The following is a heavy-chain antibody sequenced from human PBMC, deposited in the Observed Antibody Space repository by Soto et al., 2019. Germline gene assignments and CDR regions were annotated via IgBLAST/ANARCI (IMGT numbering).Heavy chain of an antibody. J-gene: IGHJ4*02. Sequence: QVQLVESGGGVVQPGRSLRLSCAASGFTFSSYGMHWVRQAPGKGLEWVAVISYDGSNKYYADSVKGRFTISRDNSKNTLYLQMNSLRAEDTAVYYCAKDRAVAGTRGYYFDYWGQGTLVTVSS. V-gene: IGHV3-30*18. D-gene: IGHD6-19*01. CDR2: ISYDGSNK. CDR1: GFTFSSYG. CDR3: AKDRAVAGTRGYYFDY.